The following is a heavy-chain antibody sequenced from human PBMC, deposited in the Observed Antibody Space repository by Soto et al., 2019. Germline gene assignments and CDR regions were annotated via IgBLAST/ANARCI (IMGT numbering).Heavy chain of an antibody. CDR2: ISYDGSNK. V-gene: IGHV3-30-3*01. J-gene: IGHJ6*02. CDR1: GFTFSSYA. D-gene: IGHD3-9*01. CDR3: ARDSLRYLDWYYYYGMDV. Sequence: QAGGSLRLSCAASGFTFSSYAMHWVRQAPGKGLEWVAVISYDGSNKYYADSVKGRFTISRDNSKNTLYLQMNSLRAEDTAVYYCARDSLRYLDWYYYYGMDVWGQGTTVTGSS.